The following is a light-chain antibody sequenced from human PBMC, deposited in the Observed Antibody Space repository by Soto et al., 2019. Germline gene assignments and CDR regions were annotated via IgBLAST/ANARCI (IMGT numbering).Light chain of an antibody. Sequence: QSVLTQPPSASRTPGQRGTLSCSGISSNIGNNYVYWYQQLPGTAPRLLIYKTNQRPSGVTDRFSASKSGTSASLAISGLRSEDEADYYCATWDDSLRVVVGTGTTLTVL. J-gene: IGLJ1*01. CDR3: ATWDDSLRVV. CDR2: KTN. CDR1: SSNIGNNY. V-gene: IGLV1-47*01.